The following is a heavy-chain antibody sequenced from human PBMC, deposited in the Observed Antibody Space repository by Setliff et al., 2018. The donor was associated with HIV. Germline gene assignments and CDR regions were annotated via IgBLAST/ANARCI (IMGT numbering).Heavy chain of an antibody. CDR1: GYSLTELS. V-gene: IGHV1-24*01. D-gene: IGHD5-12*01. Sequence: ASVKVSCKVSGYSLTELSMHWVRQAPGKGLEWMGGFDPEDVETIYAEKFQGRVTMTEDTATETAYMELSSLRSEDTAVYYCAWTQDGPGGNYFDHWGQGTLVTVSS. CDR2: FDPEDVET. CDR3: AWTQDGPGGNYFDH. J-gene: IGHJ4*02.